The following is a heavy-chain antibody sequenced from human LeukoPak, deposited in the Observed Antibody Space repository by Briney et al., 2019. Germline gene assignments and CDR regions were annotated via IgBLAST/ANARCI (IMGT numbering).Heavy chain of an antibody. V-gene: IGHV1-3*01. D-gene: IGHD2-2*01. J-gene: IGHJ4*02. Sequence: ASVKVSCKASGYTFTSYAMHWVRQAPGQRLEWMGWINAGNGNTKYSQKFQGRVTITRDTSASTAYMELSSLRSEDTAVYYCARSRQLGLPFDYWGQGTLVTVSS. CDR2: INAGNGNT. CDR3: ARSRQLGLPFDY. CDR1: GYTFTSYA.